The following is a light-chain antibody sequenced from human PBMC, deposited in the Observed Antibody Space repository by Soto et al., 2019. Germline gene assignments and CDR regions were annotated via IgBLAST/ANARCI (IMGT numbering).Light chain of an antibody. CDR2: GNS. CDR1: SSNIGAGYD. CDR3: QSDDSGRV. J-gene: IGLJ3*02. V-gene: IGLV1-40*01. Sequence: QSVLTQPPSVSGAPGQRVTISCTGSSSNIGAGYDVHWYQQLPGTAPKLLIYGNSNRPSGVPDRFSGSKSGTSASLAITGLQAEDEADYYCQSDDSGRVFGGGTKLTVL.